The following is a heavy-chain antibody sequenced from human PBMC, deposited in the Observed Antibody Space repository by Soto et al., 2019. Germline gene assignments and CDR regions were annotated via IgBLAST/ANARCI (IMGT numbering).Heavy chain of an antibody. CDR3: ARKAMVGATGSYYYGMDV. J-gene: IGHJ6*02. V-gene: IGHV1-8*01. D-gene: IGHD1-26*01. Sequence: GASVKVSCKASGYTFTSYDINWVRQAPGQGLEWMGWMNPNSGNRGYVQKFQGRVTMTRDTSKSTAYMELSSLRSDDTAVYYCARKAMVGATGSYYYGMDVWGQGTAVTVSS. CDR1: GYTFTSYD. CDR2: MNPNSGNR.